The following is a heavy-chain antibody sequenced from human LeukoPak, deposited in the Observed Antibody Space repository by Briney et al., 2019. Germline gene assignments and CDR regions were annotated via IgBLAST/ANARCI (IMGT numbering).Heavy chain of an antibody. CDR2: IYYSGST. Sequence: SETLSLTCTVSGGSISSYYWSWIRQPPGKGLEWIGYIYYSGSTNYNPSLKSRVTISVDTSKNQFSLKLSSVTAADTAVYYCARGDDYGDYGVDVWGQGTTVTVSS. CDR3: ARGDDYGDYGVDV. V-gene: IGHV4-59*12. D-gene: IGHD4-17*01. CDR1: GGSISSYY. J-gene: IGHJ6*02.